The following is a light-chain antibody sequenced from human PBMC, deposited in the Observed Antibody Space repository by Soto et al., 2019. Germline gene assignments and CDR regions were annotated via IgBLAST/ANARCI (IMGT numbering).Light chain of an antibody. CDR2: GAS. V-gene: IGKV3-20*01. J-gene: IGKJ5*01. CDR1: QSVTSTY. Sequence: ESVLTQSPVTVSLSPGERLTLSCRASQSVTSTYLAWYQQKAGQAPRLLIYGASSRATGVPDRFSGNGSGTDFTLTITRLEPEDFALYYCQQYGDSPITFGQGTRLEIK. CDR3: QQYGDSPIT.